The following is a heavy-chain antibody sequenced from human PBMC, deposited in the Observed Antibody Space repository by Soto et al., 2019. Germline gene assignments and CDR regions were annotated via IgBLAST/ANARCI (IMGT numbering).Heavy chain of an antibody. V-gene: IGHV6-1*01. CDR3: ARDQVQLDGDYYYYMDV. D-gene: IGHD1-1*01. Sequence: QSLSLTCAISGDSVSSNSAAWNWIRQSPSRGLEWLGRTYYRSKWYNDYAVSVKSRITINPDTSKNQFSLQLNSVTPEDTAVYYCARDQVQLDGDYYYYMDVWGKGTTVTVSS. J-gene: IGHJ6*03. CDR2: TYYRSKWYN. CDR1: GDSVSSNSAA.